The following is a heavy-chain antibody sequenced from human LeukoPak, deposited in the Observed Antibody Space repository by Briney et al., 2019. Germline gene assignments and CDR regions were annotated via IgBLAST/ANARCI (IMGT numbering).Heavy chain of an antibody. D-gene: IGHD7-27*01. CDR1: VYPFTHYG. CDR2: INAYNTNA. J-gene: IGHJ4*02. CDR3: ARATLGIEFDY. V-gene: IGHV1-18*04. Sequence: ASVKVSCKTSVYPFTHYGISWVRRAPGQGLGWMGWINAYNTNAYYADDLQGRLTMTSDTSTRTAYMELRSLGSDDTALYFCARATLGIEFDYWGQGSLVTVSS.